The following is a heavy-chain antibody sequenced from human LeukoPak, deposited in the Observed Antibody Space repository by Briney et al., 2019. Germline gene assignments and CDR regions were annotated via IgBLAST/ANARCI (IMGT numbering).Heavy chain of an antibody. Sequence: GSSLRLSCAASGFTFSSYEMNWVRQAPGKGLELVSYISDSGSTIYYPDSVKGRYTISRDNAKNSFSLQMNILRAEDTAVYYCVRDTTTWPYNFDYWGQGTLVTVSS. J-gene: IGHJ4*02. V-gene: IGHV3-48*03. D-gene: IGHD1-14*01. CDR2: ISDSGSTI. CDR3: VRDTTTWPYNFDY. CDR1: GFTFSSYE.